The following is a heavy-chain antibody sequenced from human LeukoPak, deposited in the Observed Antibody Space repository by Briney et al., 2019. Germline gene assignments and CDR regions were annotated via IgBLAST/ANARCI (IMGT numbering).Heavy chain of an antibody. Sequence: GGSLRLSCAASGFLVSSKYMSWVRQAPGKGLEWVSVIYSGGSTYYADSVKGRFTISRDNSKNTVYLQMNSLRAEDTAVYYCVRVDDYGDYPYYFDSWGQGTLVTVSS. V-gene: IGHV3-66*01. CDR2: IYSGGST. J-gene: IGHJ4*02. CDR1: GFLVSSKY. CDR3: VRVDDYGDYPYYFDS. D-gene: IGHD4-17*01.